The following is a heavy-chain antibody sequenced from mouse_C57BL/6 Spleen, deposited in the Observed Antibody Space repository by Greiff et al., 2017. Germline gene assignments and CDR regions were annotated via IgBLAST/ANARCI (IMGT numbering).Heavy chain of an antibody. CDR2: IYPGDGDT. J-gene: IGHJ2*01. CDR3: AGNYYGSSSYYFDY. V-gene: IGHV1-82*01. CDR1: GYAFSSSW. Sequence: QLQQSGPELVKPGASVKISCKASGYAFSSSWMNWVKQRPGKGLEWIGRIYPGDGDTNYNGKCKGKATLTADKSSSTAYMQLSSLTSEDSAVYFCAGNYYGSSSYYFDYWGQGTTLTVSS. D-gene: IGHD1-1*01.